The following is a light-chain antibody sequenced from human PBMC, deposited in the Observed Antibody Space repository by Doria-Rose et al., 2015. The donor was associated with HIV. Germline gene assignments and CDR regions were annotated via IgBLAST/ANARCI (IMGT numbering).Light chain of an antibody. CDR2: WAS. V-gene: IGKV4-1*01. Sequence: DIRLTQSPESLGMSLGERATLNCESNQSLLYTSKNYLAWYQQKPGQPPKLLIYWASTRQSWVPARFSGSGSGTDFTLTISSLEAEDVAVYYSQQYYDTPSFGPGTTVDIK. CDR3: QQYYDTPS. CDR1: QSLLYTSKNY. J-gene: IGKJ3*01.